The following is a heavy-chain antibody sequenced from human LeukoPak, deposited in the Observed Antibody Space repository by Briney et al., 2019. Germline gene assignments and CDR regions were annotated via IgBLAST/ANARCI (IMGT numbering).Heavy chain of an antibody. D-gene: IGHD1-1*01. Sequence: GASVKVSCKASGGTFSSYAISWVRQAPGHGLEWMGGIIPIFGTANYAQKFQGRVTITADKSTSTAYMELSSLRSEDTAVYYCARNPGRERTSFDIWGQGTMVTVSS. CDR3: ARNPGRERTSFDI. V-gene: IGHV1-69*06. CDR1: GGTFSSYA. CDR2: IIPIFGTA. J-gene: IGHJ3*02.